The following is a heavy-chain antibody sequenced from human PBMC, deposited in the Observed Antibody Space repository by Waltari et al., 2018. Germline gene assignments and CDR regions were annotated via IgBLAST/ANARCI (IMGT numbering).Heavy chain of an antibody. CDR2: INFSGKK. Sequence: QVQVQESGPGLVKPSETLSLSCLVSGTSVRSGFYWGWIRQSPEKGLEWIGSINFSGKKFHRPSLRGRVTLSVDTSKNEVSLSLTSVTAADSAIYFCARGTDYDSSGYYYKHFDPWGQGTHVTVSS. CDR1: GTSVRSGFY. V-gene: IGHV4-38-2*02. J-gene: IGHJ5*02. D-gene: IGHD3-22*01. CDR3: ARGTDYDSSGYYYKHFDP.